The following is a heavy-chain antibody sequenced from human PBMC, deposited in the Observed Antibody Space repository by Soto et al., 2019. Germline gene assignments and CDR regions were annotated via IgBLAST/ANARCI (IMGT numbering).Heavy chain of an antibody. J-gene: IGHJ4*02. CDR1: GGSISKYY. V-gene: IGHV4-59*01. Sequence: SETLSLTCTVSGGSISKYYWSWIRQPPGKGPEWIGYIYYSGSTNYNPSLKSRVTISVDTSKNQFSLRLSSVTAADTAVYYCARRYGPSFDYWGQGTLVTVSS. D-gene: IGHD4-17*01. CDR2: IYYSGST. CDR3: ARRYGPSFDY.